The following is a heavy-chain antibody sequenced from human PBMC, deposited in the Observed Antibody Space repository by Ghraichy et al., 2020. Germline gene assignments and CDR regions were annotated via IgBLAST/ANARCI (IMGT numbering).Heavy chain of an antibody. V-gene: IGHV3-74*01. D-gene: IGHD3-10*01. J-gene: IGHJ6*02. CDR2: INSDGSST. Sequence: GSLRLSCAASGFTFSSYWMHWVRQAPGKGLVWVSRINSDGSSTSYADSVKGRFTISRDNAKNTLYLQMNSLRAEDTAVYYCASGGSGSYYYYYYGMDVWGQGTTVTVSS. CDR3: ASGGSGSYYYYYYGMDV. CDR1: GFTFSSYW.